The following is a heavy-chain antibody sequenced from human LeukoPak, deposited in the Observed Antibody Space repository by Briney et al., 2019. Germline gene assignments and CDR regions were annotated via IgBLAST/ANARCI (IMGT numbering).Heavy chain of an antibody. Sequence: SETLSLTCTVYGGSFSGYYWSWIRQPPGKGLEWIGKINHSGSAKYNPSLKSRVTISLDTSNNQFSLNLNSVTAADTAVYFCARRLKRGVITTNKFDSWGQGLLVTVSS. D-gene: IGHD3-10*01. CDR2: INHSGSA. V-gene: IGHV4-34*01. J-gene: IGHJ4*02. CDR1: GGSFSGYY. CDR3: ARRLKRGVITTNKFDS.